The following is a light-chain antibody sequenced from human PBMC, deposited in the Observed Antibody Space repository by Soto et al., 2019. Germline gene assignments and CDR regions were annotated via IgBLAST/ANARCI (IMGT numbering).Light chain of an antibody. Sequence: QSALTQPASVPGSPGQSIAISCTGTSSDVGGYNYVSWYQQHPGKAPKLIIYDVSYRPSGVSNRFSGSKSGNTASLTISGLQAEDEADYYCCSYTSRSVYVFGTGTKLTVL. V-gene: IGLV2-14*01. CDR2: DVS. CDR3: CSYTSRSVYV. J-gene: IGLJ1*01. CDR1: SSDVGGYNY.